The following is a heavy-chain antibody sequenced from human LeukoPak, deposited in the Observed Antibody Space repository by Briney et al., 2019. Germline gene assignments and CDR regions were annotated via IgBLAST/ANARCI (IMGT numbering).Heavy chain of an antibody. CDR3: ARDSSTVTTRHFDY. J-gene: IGHJ4*02. Sequence: SETLSLTCTVSGGSINNYYWTWIRQPPGKGLECIGYVYYTGSTYYNPSLKSRVTISVDSSKNQFSLKLNSVTAAETAVYYCARDSSTVTTRHFDYWGQGTLVTVSS. V-gene: IGHV4-59*01. CDR1: GGSINNYY. CDR2: VYYTGST. D-gene: IGHD4-17*01.